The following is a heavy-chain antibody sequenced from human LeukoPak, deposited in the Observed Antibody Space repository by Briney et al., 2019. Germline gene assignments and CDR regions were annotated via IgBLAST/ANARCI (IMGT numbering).Heavy chain of an antibody. CDR3: AKDLGSYAFDI. J-gene: IGHJ3*02. CDR1: GFTFSSYG. CDR2: ISYDGSNK. D-gene: IGHD7-27*01. Sequence: GRSLRLSCAASGFTFSSYGMHWVRQAPGKGLKWVAVISYDGSNKYYADSVKGRFTISRDNSKNTLYLQMNSLRAEDTAVYYCAKDLGSYAFDIWGQGTMVTVSS. V-gene: IGHV3-30*18.